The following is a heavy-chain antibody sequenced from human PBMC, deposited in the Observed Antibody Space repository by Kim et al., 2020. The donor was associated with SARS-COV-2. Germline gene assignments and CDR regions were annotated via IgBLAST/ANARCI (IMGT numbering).Heavy chain of an antibody. Sequence: ASVKVSCKASGYTFTSYAMHWVRQAPGQRLEWMGWINAGNGNTKYSQKFQGRVTITRDTSASTAYMELSSLRSEDMAVYYCAREDISPRGFDYWGQGTLVTVSS. J-gene: IGHJ4*02. D-gene: IGHD2-15*01. V-gene: IGHV1-3*01. CDR2: INAGNGNT. CDR1: GYTFTSYA. CDR3: AREDISPRGFDY.